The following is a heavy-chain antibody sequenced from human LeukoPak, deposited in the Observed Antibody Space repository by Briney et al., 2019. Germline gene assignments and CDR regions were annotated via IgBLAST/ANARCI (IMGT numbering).Heavy chain of an antibody. J-gene: IGHJ4*02. Sequence: GGSLRLSCAASGFTFDDYGMSWVRQAPGKGLEWVSGINWNGGSTGYADSVKGRFTISRDNAKNTVYLQMNSLRAEDTAVYYCARDRVNYYDSSGYYQDFDYWGQGTLVTVSS. V-gene: IGHV3-20*04. CDR1: GFTFDDYG. CDR3: ARDRVNYYDSSGYYQDFDY. D-gene: IGHD3-22*01. CDR2: INWNGGST.